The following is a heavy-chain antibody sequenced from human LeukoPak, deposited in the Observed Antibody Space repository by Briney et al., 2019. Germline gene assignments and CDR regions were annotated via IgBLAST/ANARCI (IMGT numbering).Heavy chain of an antibody. Sequence: GGSLRLSCAASGFTFSSYWMSWVRQAPGKGLEWVANIKQDGSEKYYVDSVKGRFTISRDNAKNSLYLQMNSLRAEDTAVYYCAREASHIVVVIYYYYYYMDVWGKGTTVTVSS. V-gene: IGHV3-7*01. D-gene: IGHD2-21*01. J-gene: IGHJ6*03. CDR2: IKQDGSEK. CDR1: GFTFSSYW. CDR3: AREASHIVVVIYYYYYYMDV.